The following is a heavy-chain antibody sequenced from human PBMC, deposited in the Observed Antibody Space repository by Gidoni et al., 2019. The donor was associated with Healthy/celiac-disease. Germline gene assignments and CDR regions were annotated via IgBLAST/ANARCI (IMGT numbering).Heavy chain of an antibody. CDR1: GFTFSSYG. CDR3: AKDFGGYSYGGPDY. J-gene: IGHJ4*02. D-gene: IGHD5-18*01. V-gene: IGHV3-30*18. CDR2: ISYDGSNK. Sequence: QVQLVESGGGVVQPGRSLRLSCAASGFTFSSYGMHWVRQAPGKGLEWVAVISYDGSNKYYADSVKGRFTISRDNSKNTLYLQMNSLRAEDTAVYYCAKDFGGYSYGGPDYWGQGTLVTVSS.